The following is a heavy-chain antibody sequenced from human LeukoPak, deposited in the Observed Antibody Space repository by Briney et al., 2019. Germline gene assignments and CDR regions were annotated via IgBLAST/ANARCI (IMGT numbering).Heavy chain of an antibody. J-gene: IGHJ2*01. CDR3: ARQSYDVLTRYWYFDL. Sequence: PSETLSLTCTVSGGSISSSSYYWGWIRQPPGKGLEWMGYFHHSGNTNYNPSLKSRVTISGDTSKNEFSLKLSSVTAADTAVYYCARQSYDVLTRYWYFDLWGRGTLVTVSS. CDR1: GGSISSSSYY. CDR2: FHHSGNT. V-gene: IGHV4-61*05. D-gene: IGHD3-9*01.